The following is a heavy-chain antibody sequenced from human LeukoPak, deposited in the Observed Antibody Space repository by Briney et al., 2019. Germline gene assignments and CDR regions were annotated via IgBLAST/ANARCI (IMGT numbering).Heavy chain of an antibody. V-gene: IGHV1-24*01. J-gene: IGHJ3*02. CDR1: GYTLTELS. Sequence: ASVKVSCKVSGYTLTELSMHWVRQAPGKGLEWMGGFDPEDGETIYAQKFQGRVTMTEDTSTDTAYMELSSLRSEDTAVYYCAATSVGATINDAFDIWGQGTMVTVSS. CDR2: FDPEDGET. CDR3: AATSVGATINDAFDI. D-gene: IGHD1-26*01.